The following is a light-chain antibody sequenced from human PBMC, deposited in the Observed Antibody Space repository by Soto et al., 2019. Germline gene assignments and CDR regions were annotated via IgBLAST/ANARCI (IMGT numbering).Light chain of an antibody. J-gene: IGLJ2*01. CDR2: RDN. Sequence: QSVLTQPPSASGTPGQRVAISCSGGSSDIGSNPVNWYLHLPGADPKLLIYRDNQRPSGVPDRFSGSKSGTSASLTISGLQSEDEADYFCSAWDDNIYGPVFGGGTQLTVL. CDR3: SAWDDNIYGPV. V-gene: IGLV1-44*01. CDR1: SSDIGSNP.